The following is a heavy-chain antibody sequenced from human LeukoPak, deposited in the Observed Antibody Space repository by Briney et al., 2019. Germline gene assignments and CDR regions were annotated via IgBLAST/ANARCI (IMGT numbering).Heavy chain of an antibody. CDR1: GGSISSYY. J-gene: IGHJ6*02. CDR2: IYYSGNT. Sequence: SETLSLTCTVSGGSISSYYWSWIRQPPGKGLEWIGYIYYSGNTYYNPSLKSRVIISVDTSKNQFSLKVNSVTAADTAVYYCARDARFSGTPPFGMDVWGQGTTVTVSS. V-gene: IGHV4-59*12. CDR3: ARDARFSGTPPFGMDV. D-gene: IGHD6-25*01.